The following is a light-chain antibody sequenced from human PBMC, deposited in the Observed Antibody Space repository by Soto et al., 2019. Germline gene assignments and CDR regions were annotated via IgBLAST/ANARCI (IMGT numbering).Light chain of an antibody. CDR2: GAS. J-gene: IGKJ1*01. V-gene: IGKV3-15*01. CDR1: QSVSSN. CDR3: QQYNNGRE. Sequence: EIVMTQSPATLSVSPGERATLSCRASQSVSSNLAWYQQKPGQAPRLLIYGASTRATGIPARFSGSGSGTEFTLTISSLQSEDFAVYYCQQYNNGREFGQVTKV.